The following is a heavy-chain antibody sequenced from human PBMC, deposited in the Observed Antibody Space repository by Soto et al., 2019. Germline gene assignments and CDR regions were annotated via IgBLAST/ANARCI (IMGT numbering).Heavy chain of an antibody. CDR1: GFTFRTYA. CDR2: ISDSGTT. D-gene: IGHD2-2*01. Sequence: EVQLLDSGGGLVQPGGSLRLSCAASGFTFRTYAMSWVRQAPGKGLEWVSTISDSGTTYYADSVKGRFTIYRDNSRNALDLQMNSLRVEDTAVYYCAKGGEGSCSRTSCLYFSDSWGQGTLVTVSS. V-gene: IGHV3-23*01. CDR3: AKGGEGSCSRTSCLYFSDS. J-gene: IGHJ5*02.